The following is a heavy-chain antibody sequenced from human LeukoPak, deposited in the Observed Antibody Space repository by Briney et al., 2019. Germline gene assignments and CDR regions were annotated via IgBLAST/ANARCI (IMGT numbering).Heavy chain of an antibody. CDR2: ISYDGSNK. CDR1: GFTFSSYA. V-gene: IGHV3-30*01. D-gene: IGHD6-13*01. Sequence: GGSLRLSCAASGFTFSSYAMHWVRQAPGKGLKWVAVISYDGSNKYYADSVKGRFTISRDNSKNTLYLQMNSLRAEDTAVYYCARSSSWYYYYYMDVWGKGTTVTVSS. CDR3: ARSSSWYYYYYMDV. J-gene: IGHJ6*03.